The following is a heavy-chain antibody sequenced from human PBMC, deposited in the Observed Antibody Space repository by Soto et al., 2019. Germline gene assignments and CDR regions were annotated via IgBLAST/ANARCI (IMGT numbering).Heavy chain of an antibody. CDR2: ISSSSSTI. CDR1: GFTFSSYS. Sequence: EVQLVESGGGLVQPGGSLRLSCAASGFTFSSYSMNWVRQAPGKGLEWVSYISSSSSTIYYADSVKGRFTISRHDAKNSLYLQMSSLRSEDTAVYYCAKDSSYYDILTVEYYCSYGIDVWGQGTTIIVSS. V-gene: IGHV3-48*01. J-gene: IGHJ6*02. D-gene: IGHD3-9*01. CDR3: AKDSSYYDILTVEYYCSYGIDV.